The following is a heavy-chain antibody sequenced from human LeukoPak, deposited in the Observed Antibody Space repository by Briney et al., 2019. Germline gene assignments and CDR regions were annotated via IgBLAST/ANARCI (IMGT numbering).Heavy chain of an antibody. D-gene: IGHD3-22*01. CDR2: INHSGST. Sequence: SDTLSLTCAVYGGPFSGYYWSWIRQPPGKGLEWIGEINHSGSTNYNPSLTSRVTISVDTSKNQFSLKLSSVTAADTAVYYCASVGYYYDSSGYSDHCYFDLWRRGTLVTVSS. CDR1: GGPFSGYY. V-gene: IGHV4-34*01. J-gene: IGHJ2*01. CDR3: ASVGYYYDSSGYSDHCYFDL.